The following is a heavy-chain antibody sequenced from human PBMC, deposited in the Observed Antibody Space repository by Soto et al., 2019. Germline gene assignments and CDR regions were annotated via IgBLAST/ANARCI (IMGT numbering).Heavy chain of an antibody. CDR3: ARQDNYYGSGSYYPVIYFDY. J-gene: IGHJ4*02. CDR2: IYYSGST. V-gene: IGHV4-39*01. CDR1: GGSTSSSSYY. Sequence: PSETLSLTCTVSGGSTSSSSYYWGWIRQPPGKGLEWIGSIYYSGSTYYNPSLKSRVTISVDTSKNQFSLKLSSVTAADTAVYYCARQDNYYGSGSYYPVIYFDYWGQGTLVTVSS. D-gene: IGHD3-10*01.